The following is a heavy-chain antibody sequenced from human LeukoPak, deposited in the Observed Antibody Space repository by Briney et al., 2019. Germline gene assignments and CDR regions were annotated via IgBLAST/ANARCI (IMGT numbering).Heavy chain of an antibody. Sequence: ASVKVSCKASGYTVTGYYMHWGRQAPGQGVEWRGGINPNSGVTNYAQKFQCRVTMTRDTSISTPYMELSRLRSDDTAVYYCARDLARGYDLRLHYWGQGTLVTVSS. CDR3: ARDLARGYDLRLHY. J-gene: IGHJ4*02. CDR1: GYTVTGYY. V-gene: IGHV1-2*02. CDR2: INPNSGVT. D-gene: IGHD5-12*01.